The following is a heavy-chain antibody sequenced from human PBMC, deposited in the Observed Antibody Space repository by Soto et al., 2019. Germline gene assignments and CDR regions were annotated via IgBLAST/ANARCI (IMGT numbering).Heavy chain of an antibody. CDR1: GFTFSSYG. CDR3: AKPIYSGYDFDFDY. CDR2: ISYDGSNK. D-gene: IGHD5-12*01. V-gene: IGHV3-30*18. Sequence: QVQLVESGGGVVQPGRSLRLSCAASGFTFSSYGMHWVRQAPGKGLEWVAVISYDGSNKYCADSVKGRFTISRDNSKNTLYLQMNSLRAEDTAVYYCAKPIYSGYDFDFDYWGQGTLVTVSS. J-gene: IGHJ4*02.